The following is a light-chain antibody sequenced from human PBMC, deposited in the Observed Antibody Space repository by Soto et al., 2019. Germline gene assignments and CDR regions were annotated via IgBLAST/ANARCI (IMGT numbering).Light chain of an antibody. CDR3: QQYNSYLYT. Sequence: DIVMTQSPDSLSVSLGERATINCKSSQSVLYSSNKKSYLGWYQQKPGQPPKLLIKWASTREPGVSDRFSGSGSGTDFTLTISSLQPDDFATYYCQQYNSYLYTFGQGTKLEIK. CDR1: QSVLYSSNKKSY. CDR2: WAS. J-gene: IGKJ2*01. V-gene: IGKV4-1*01.